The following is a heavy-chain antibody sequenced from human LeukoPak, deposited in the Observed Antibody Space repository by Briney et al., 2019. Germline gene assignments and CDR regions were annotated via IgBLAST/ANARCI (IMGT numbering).Heavy chain of an antibody. V-gene: IGHV1-2*04. J-gene: IGHJ4*01. D-gene: IGHD3-10*01. CDR3: ARDKDRYGAGPFDY. CDR1: EYTFTRYF. CDR2: INPDSGVT. Sequence: GASVKVSCKAAEYTFTRYFIHWVRQAPGQGLEWMGHINPDSGVTTYAQKSRGLVTLTRDTSINTAYMELSSLRSDDTAIYYCARDKDRYGAGPFDYWGQGTLVTVSS.